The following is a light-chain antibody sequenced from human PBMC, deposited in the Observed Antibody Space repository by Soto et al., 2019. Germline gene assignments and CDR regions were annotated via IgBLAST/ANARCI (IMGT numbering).Light chain of an antibody. V-gene: IGLV2-14*01. J-gene: IGLJ1*01. CDR2: EVT. Sequence: QSVLTQPASVSGSPGQSIAISCTGTRSDVGAYNYVSWYQQHPGKAPKLMISEVTNRPSGVSDRFSGSKPGNTASLTISGLQAEDEADYYCSSFTSRFTFVFGTGTKVTVL. CDR3: SSFTSRFTFV. CDR1: RSDVGAYNY.